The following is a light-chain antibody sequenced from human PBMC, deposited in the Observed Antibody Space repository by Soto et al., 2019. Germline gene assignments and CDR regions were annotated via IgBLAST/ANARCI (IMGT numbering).Light chain of an antibody. CDR2: ANS. V-gene: IGLV1-40*01. CDR1: SSNIGAGYD. Sequence: QSALTQPPSVSGAPGQRVTISCTGSSSNIGAGYDVHWYQQLPGTAPKLLIYANSNRPSGVPGRFSGSKSGTSASLAITGLQAEDEADYYCKSYDRSLSGYVFGTRTKVTVL. J-gene: IGLJ1*01. CDR3: KSYDRSLSGYV.